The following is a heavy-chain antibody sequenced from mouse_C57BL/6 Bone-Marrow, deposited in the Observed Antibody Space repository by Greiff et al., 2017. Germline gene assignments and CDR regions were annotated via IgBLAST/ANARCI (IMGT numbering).Heavy chain of an antibody. CDR2: ILPGSGST. J-gene: IGHJ2*01. CDR3: ARDWDGDY. Sequence: QVQLQQSGAELMKPGASVKLSCKATGYTFTGYWIGWVKQRPGPGLEWIGEILPGSGSTYYNEKFKGKATFTADTSSNTAYMQLSSLTTEDSADYYGARDWDGDYWGRGNALTVTA. CDR1: GYTFTGYW. D-gene: IGHD4-1*01. V-gene: IGHV1-9*01.